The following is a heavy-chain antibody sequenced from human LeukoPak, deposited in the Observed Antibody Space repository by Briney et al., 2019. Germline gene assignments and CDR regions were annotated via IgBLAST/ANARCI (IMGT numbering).Heavy chain of an antibody. V-gene: IGHV1-69*05. CDR2: IIPIFGTP. Sequence: ASVKVSCKASGCTFTTFGISWVRQAPGQGLEWMGGIIPIFGTPNYAQKFQGRVTITTDESTSTAYMQLSSLRSEDTAVYYCARAGGTSIVRSAFDIWGQGTMVTVSS. CDR1: GCTFTTFG. D-gene: IGHD1-1*01. J-gene: IGHJ3*02. CDR3: ARAGGTSIVRSAFDI.